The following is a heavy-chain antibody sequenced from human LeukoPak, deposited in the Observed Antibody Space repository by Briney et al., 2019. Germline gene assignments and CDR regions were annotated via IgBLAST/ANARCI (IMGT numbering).Heavy chain of an antibody. D-gene: IGHD5-24*01. V-gene: IGHV3-7*03. Sequence: GGSLRLSCAASGFTFSRYWMTWVRQAPGKGLEWVASIKEDGSEKYYVDSVKGRFTISRDNAKNSHYLQMNSLRADDTAVYYCAKSGYNRFDYWGQGTLVTVSS. CDR1: GFTFSRYW. CDR3: AKSGYNRFDY. CDR2: IKEDGSEK. J-gene: IGHJ4*02.